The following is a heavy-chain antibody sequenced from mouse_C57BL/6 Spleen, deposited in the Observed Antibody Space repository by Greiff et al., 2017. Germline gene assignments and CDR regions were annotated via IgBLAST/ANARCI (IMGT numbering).Heavy chain of an antibody. V-gene: IGHV1-55*01. Sequence: QVQLQQPGAELVKPGASVKMSCKASGYTFTSYWITWVKQRPGQGLEWIGDIYPGSGSTNYNEKFKSKATLTVDTSSSTAYMQLSSLTSEDSAVYYCARSPIYGNDGDWFAYWGQGTLVTVSA. CDR3: ARSPIYGNDGDWFAY. CDR1: GYTFTSYW. J-gene: IGHJ3*01. CDR2: IYPGSGST. D-gene: IGHD2-2*01.